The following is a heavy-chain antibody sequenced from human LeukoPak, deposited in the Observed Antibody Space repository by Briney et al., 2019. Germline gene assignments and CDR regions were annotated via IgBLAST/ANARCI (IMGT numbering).Heavy chain of an antibody. CDR1: GFTFSSYS. CDR2: ISSSSSYI. V-gene: IGHV3-21*01. CDR3: ARDGEYCSSTSCYTRTLWNYYYGMDV. J-gene: IGHJ6*02. D-gene: IGHD2-2*02. Sequence: GGSLRLFCAASGFTFSSYSMNWVRQAPGKGLEWVSSISSSSSYIYYADSVKGRFTISRDNAKNSLYLQMNSLRAEDTAVYYCARDGEYCSSTSCYTRTLWNYYYGMDVWGQGTTVTVSS.